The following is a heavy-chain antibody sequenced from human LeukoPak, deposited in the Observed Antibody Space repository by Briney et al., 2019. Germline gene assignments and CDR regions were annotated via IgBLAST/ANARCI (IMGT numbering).Heavy chain of an antibody. V-gene: IGHV3-30-3*01. Sequence: GGSLRLSCAASGFTFSSYAMHRVRQAPGKGLEWVAVISYDGSNKYYADPVKGRFTISRDNSKNTLYLQMNSLRAEDTAVYYCAKPGGQQLVLGAEYFQHWGQGTLVTVSS. CDR3: AKPGGQQLVLGAEYFQH. CDR2: ISYDGSNK. CDR1: GFTFSSYA. D-gene: IGHD6-13*01. J-gene: IGHJ1*01.